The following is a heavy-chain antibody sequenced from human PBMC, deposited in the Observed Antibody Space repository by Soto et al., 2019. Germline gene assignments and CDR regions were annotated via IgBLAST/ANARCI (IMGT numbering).Heavy chain of an antibody. J-gene: IGHJ6*02. Sequence: GGSLRLSCAASGFTFSSYSMNWVRQAPGKGLEWVSYISSSSSTIYYADSVKGRFTISRDNAKNSLYLQMNSLRDEDTAVYYCARDLYVLRFLEWFPNHYGMDVWGQGTTVTVSS. CDR1: GFTFSSYS. V-gene: IGHV3-48*02. CDR2: ISSSSSTI. CDR3: ARDLYVLRFLEWFPNHYGMDV. D-gene: IGHD3-3*01.